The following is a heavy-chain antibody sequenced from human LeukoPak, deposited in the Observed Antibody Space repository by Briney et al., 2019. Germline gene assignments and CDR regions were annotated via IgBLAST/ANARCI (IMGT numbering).Heavy chain of an antibody. Sequence: PSETLSLTCTVSGYSISSGYYWGWIRQPPGKGLEWIGSIYHSGSTYYNPSLKSRVTISVDTSKNQFSLKLSSVTAADTAVYYCAREVQGDSSGYNYYYYMDVWGKGTTVTVSS. D-gene: IGHD3-22*01. CDR1: GYSISSGYY. CDR3: AREVQGDSSGYNYYYYMDV. V-gene: IGHV4-38-2*02. J-gene: IGHJ6*03. CDR2: IYHSGST.